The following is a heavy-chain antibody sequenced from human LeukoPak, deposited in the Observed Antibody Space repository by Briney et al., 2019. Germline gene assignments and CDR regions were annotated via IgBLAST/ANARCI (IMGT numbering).Heavy chain of an antibody. CDR3: ARHDAGIAARPFDN. J-gene: IGHJ4*02. CDR2: IHASGPT. CDR1: GGSISTYY. V-gene: IGHV4-4*09. Sequence: PSETLSLTCTVSGGSISTYYWSWIRRPPGKGLEWITYIHASGPTNYNPSLKSRITISVDTSKNQFSLKLSSVTAADTAVYYCARHDAGIAARPFDNWGQGTLVTVSS. D-gene: IGHD6-6*01.